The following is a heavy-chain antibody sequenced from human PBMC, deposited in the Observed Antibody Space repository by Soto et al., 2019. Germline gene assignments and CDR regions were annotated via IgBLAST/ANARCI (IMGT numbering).Heavy chain of an antibody. J-gene: IGHJ6*04. D-gene: IGHD2-2*01. CDR2: IYPGDSDT. Sequence: PGESLKISCKGLGNSFNNWIGWVRQMPGKGLEWVGIIYPGDSDTRYSPSFQGQVTISADKSISTAYLQLSSLKPSDSAMYYCARDGGYIVLVPAADRFYYGMDVWGKGTTVTVSS. CDR3: ARDGGYIVLVPAADRFYYGMDV. V-gene: IGHV5-51*01. CDR1: GNSFNNW.